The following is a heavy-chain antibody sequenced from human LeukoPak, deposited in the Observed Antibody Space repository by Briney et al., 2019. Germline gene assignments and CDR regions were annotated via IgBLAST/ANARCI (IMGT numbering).Heavy chain of an antibody. CDR3: ARTPPRGAAAGTFDY. D-gene: IGHD6-13*01. V-gene: IGHV1-2*02. Sequence: GASVKVSCKASGYTFTGYYMHWVRQAPGQGLEWMGWINPNSGGTNYAQKFQGRVTMTRDTSISTAYMGLSRLRSDDTAVYYCARTPPRGAAAGTFDYWGQGTLFTVSS. CDR1: GYTFTGYY. CDR2: INPNSGGT. J-gene: IGHJ4*02.